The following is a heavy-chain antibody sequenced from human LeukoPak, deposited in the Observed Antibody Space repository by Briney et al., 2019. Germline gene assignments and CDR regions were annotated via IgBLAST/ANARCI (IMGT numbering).Heavy chain of an antibody. J-gene: IGHJ4*02. CDR2: ISSIGGST. D-gene: IGHD3-10*01. CDR3: ARGLSYYGSGLDY. CDR1: GFIFNSYV. Sequence: PGGSLRLSCAASGFIFNSYVMHWVRQAPGKGLEYVSAISSIGGSTYYANSVKGRFTISRDNSKNTLYLQMGSLRAEDMAVYYCARGLSYYGSGLDYWGQGTLVTVSS. V-gene: IGHV3-64*01.